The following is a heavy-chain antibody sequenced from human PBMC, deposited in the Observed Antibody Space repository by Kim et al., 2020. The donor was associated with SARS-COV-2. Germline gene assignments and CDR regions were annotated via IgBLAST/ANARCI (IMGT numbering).Heavy chain of an antibody. V-gene: IGHV3-11*06. CDR3: AREKGGYSYGRLFF. D-gene: IGHD5-18*01. Sequence: KGRFTISRDNATNSLYLQMNSLRAEDTAVYYGAREKGGYSYGRLFFWGQGTLVTVSS. J-gene: IGHJ4*02.